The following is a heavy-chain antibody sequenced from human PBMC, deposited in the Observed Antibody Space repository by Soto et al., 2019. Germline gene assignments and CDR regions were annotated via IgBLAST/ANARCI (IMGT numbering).Heavy chain of an antibody. Sequence: PGGSLRLSCVGSGFTFSTYSINGVRQAPGKGLEWVSSISSRSDIYYADSVKGRFTISRDNAKNSESLQINSLRAEDTAVYYCAREYTAWPLDYGLDVWRKGTTVIVSS. CDR1: GFTFSTYS. CDR3: AREYTAWPLDYGLDV. J-gene: IGHJ6*04. CDR2: ISSRSDI. D-gene: IGHD2-2*02. V-gene: IGHV3-21*01.